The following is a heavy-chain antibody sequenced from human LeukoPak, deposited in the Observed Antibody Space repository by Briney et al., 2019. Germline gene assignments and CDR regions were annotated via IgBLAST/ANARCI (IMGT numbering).Heavy chain of an antibody. V-gene: IGHV1-69*04. CDR3: ATRKCGGDCYSDYYCGMGV. D-gene: IGHD2-21*02. J-gene: IGHJ6*02. CDR2: IIPIFGIA. CDR1: GGTFSSYA. Sequence: ASVKVSCKASGGTFSSYAISWVRQAPGQGLEWMGRIIPIFGIANYAQKFQGRVTITADKSTSTAYMELSSLRSEDTAVYYCATRKCGGDCYSDYYCGMGVWGQGTTVTVSS.